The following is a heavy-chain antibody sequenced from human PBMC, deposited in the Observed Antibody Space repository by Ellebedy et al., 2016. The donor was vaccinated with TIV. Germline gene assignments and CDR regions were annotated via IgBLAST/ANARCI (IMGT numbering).Heavy chain of an antibody. Sequence: ASVKVSCKASGYTFTSYFMYWVRQAPGQGLEWMGLINPSGGGTNYAQKFQGRVTMTRDTSTSTVYMELSSLRSEDTAVYYCARGDNYYYDSSGYYYSYWGQGTLVTVSS. CDR3: ARGDNYYYDSSGYYYSY. V-gene: IGHV1-46*01. CDR1: GYTFTSYF. D-gene: IGHD3-22*01. CDR2: INPSGGGT. J-gene: IGHJ4*02.